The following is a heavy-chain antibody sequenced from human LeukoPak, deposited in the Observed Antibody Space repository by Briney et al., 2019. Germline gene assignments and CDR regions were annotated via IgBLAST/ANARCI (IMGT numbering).Heavy chain of an antibody. J-gene: IGHJ4*02. CDR2: ISSSSSYI. V-gene: IGHV3-21*01. D-gene: IGHD5-18*01. CDR3: ARASYGYQWRELDY. Sequence: GRSLRLSCAASGFTFSSYSMNWVRQAPGKGLEWVSSISSSSSYIYYADSVKGRFTISRDNAKNSLYLQMNSLRAEDTAVYYCARASYGYQWRELDYWGQGTLVTVSS. CDR1: GFTFSSYS.